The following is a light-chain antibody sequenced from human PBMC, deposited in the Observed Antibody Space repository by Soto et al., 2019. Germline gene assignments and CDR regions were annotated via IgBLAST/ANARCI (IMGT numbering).Light chain of an antibody. Sequence: EIVMTQSPATLSVSPGERATLSCRASQSVSSNLALYQQKPGQAPRLLIYGASTRATGIPARFSGSGSGTEFTLTISSLQSEDFAVYYCQQYNNGPWTFGQGTKVEIK. CDR1: QSVSSN. V-gene: IGKV3-15*01. CDR3: QQYNNGPWT. CDR2: GAS. J-gene: IGKJ1*01.